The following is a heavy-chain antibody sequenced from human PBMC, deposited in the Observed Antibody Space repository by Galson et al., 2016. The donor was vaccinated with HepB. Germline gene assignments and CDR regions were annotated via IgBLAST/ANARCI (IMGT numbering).Heavy chain of an antibody. Sequence: SVKVSCKASGYSFTSYYMHWVRQAPGQGLEWMGIINCSGGSTSYAQKFQGRVTMTRDTSTSTVYMELSSLKSEDTAVYYFTRDPPSSGAHGDYFDYWGQGTLVTVSS. CDR1: GYSFTSYY. CDR2: INCSGGST. CDR3: TRDPPSSGAHGDYFDY. V-gene: IGHV1-46*01. J-gene: IGHJ4*02. D-gene: IGHD2-15*01.